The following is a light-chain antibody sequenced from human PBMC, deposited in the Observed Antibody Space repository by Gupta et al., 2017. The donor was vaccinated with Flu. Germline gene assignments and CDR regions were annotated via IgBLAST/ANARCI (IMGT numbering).Light chain of an antibody. Sequence: DIVMTRSPLSLPVTPGEPASISCRSSLSLLHSNGYNYLHWYLQKPGQSPQLLIHLGFIRASGVPDRFSGSGSGTDFTLKISRVEAEDVGVYYCMQALQTPLTFGQGTRLEAK. CDR3: MQALQTPLT. J-gene: IGKJ5*01. V-gene: IGKV2-28*01. CDR1: LSLLHSNGYNY. CDR2: LGF.